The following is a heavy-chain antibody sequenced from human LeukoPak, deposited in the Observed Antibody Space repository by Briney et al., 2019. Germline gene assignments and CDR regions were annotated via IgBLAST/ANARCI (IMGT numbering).Heavy chain of an antibody. V-gene: IGHV3-23*01. J-gene: IGHJ4*02. D-gene: IGHD3-10*01. CDR1: GFTFSSYA. CDR3: ATRAGPGVFDY. Sequence: GGSLRLSCAASGFTFSSYAMGWVRQAPGKGLEWVSTISGGDIAYYSDSVQGRFAISRDNSKNTLSLQMNSLRAEDTAVYYCATRAGPGVFDYWGQGTLVTVSS. CDR2: ISGGDIA.